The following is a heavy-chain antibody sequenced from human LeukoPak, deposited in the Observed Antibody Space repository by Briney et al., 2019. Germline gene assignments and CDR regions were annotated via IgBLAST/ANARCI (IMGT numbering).Heavy chain of an antibody. Sequence: ASVKVSCKASGGTFSSYVINWVRQAPGQGIEWMGGIIPIFGTGNYAQKFQGRVTITADKSTSTAYMELSSLRSEDTAVYYCASRPISGGGYDMNYYYHYMDVWGKGTTVTVSS. CDR2: IIPIFGTG. J-gene: IGHJ6*03. V-gene: IGHV1-69*06. D-gene: IGHD5-12*01. CDR3: ASRPISGGGYDMNYYYHYMDV. CDR1: GGTFSSYV.